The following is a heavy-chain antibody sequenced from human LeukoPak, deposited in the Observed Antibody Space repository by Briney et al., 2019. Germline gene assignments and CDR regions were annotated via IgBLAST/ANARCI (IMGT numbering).Heavy chain of an antibody. CDR1: GGSISCYY. V-gene: IGHV4-59*01. CDR3: ARYLFVGAAQI. CDR2: IYYSGST. J-gene: IGHJ4*02. Sequence: SETLSLTCTVSGGSISCYYWSWIRQFPGKGLEWIGYIYYSGSTNYNPSLKSRVTMSLYTSKNQFSLKLSSVTAADTALYYCARYLFVGAAQIWGQGTLVTVSS. D-gene: IGHD1-26*01.